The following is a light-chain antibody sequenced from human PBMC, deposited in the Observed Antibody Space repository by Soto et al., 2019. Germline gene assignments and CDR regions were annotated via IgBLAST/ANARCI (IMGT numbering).Light chain of an antibody. CDR1: SSNIGGGFD. Sequence: QSVLTQPPSVSGAPGQRVTISCTGTSSNIGGGFDVQWYQQLPGAAPKLLIYTNNRRPSGVPDRFSGSKSGTSASLAITGLQAEDEADYYSQSYVGSISGSVFGPGTKVTVL. V-gene: IGLV1-40*01. CDR3: QSYVGSISGSV. J-gene: IGLJ1*01. CDR2: TNN.